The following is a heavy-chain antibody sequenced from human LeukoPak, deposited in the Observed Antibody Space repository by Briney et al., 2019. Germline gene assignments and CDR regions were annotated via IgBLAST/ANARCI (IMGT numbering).Heavy chain of an antibody. CDR2: IYHNGIT. CDR3: TRGVALSDHGIIDS. V-gene: IGHV4-38-2*01. Sequence: SETLSLTCAVSGYSVSSGFFWGWIRQPPGKGLEWIATIYHNGITHYNPSLKSRVTISVDTSKNKFSLKMSSVTAADTAVYYCTRGVALSDHGIIDSWGQGTLATVSS. J-gene: IGHJ4*02. CDR1: GYSVSSGFF. D-gene: IGHD1-1*01.